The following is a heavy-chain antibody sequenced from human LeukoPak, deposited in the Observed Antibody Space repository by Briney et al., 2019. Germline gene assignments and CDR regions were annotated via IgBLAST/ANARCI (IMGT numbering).Heavy chain of an antibody. CDR2: INHSGST. Sequence: SENLSLTCAVYGGSFSGYYWSWIRQPPGKGLEWIGEINHSGSTNYNPSLKSRVTISVDTSKNQFSLMVNSVTAADTAVYYCARESRRIAAAGPSYYMDVWGRGTTVTVSS. J-gene: IGHJ6*03. CDR3: ARESRRIAAAGPSYYMDV. CDR1: GGSFSGYY. D-gene: IGHD6-13*01. V-gene: IGHV4-34*01.